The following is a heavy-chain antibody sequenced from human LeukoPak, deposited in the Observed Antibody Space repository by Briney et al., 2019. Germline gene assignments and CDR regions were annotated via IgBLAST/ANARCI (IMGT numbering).Heavy chain of an antibody. J-gene: IGHJ4*02. D-gene: IGHD3-10*01. CDR1: GFTFSDYY. V-gene: IGHV3-11*01. CDR2: ISSSGSTI. CDR3: ARDWNRWFGEFYFDY. Sequence: GGSLRLSCAASGFTFSDYYMSWIRQAPGKGLEWVSYISSSGSTIYYADSVKGRFTISRDNAKNSLYLQMNSLRAEDTAAYYCARDWNRWFGEFYFDYWGQGTLVTVSS.